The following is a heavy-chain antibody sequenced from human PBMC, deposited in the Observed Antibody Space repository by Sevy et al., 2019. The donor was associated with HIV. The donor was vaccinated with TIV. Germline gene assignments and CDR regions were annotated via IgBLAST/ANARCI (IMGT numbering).Heavy chain of an antibody. CDR2: INHSGST. D-gene: IGHD1-20*01. CDR3: TRVPYQWKPTPTESQYYYYYGMDV. J-gene: IGHJ6*02. V-gene: IGHV4-34*01. Sequence: SETLSLTCAVYGGSFSGYYWSWIRQPPGKGLEWIGEINHSGSTNYNPSLKSRVTISVDTSKHQFSLKLRSVAASDTAVYYCTRVPYQWKPTPTESQYYYYYGMDVWGQGTTVTVSS. CDR1: GGSFSGYY.